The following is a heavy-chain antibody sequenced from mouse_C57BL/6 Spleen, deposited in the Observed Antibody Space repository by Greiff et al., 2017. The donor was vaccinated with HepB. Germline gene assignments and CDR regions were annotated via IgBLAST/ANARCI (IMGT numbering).Heavy chain of an antibody. CDR3: ASGSSYLDY. Sequence: EVMLVESGGDLVKPGGSLKLSCAASGFTFSSYGMSWVRQTPDKRLEWVATISSGGSYTYYPDSVKGRFTISRDNAKNTLYLQMSSLKSEDTAMYYCASGSSYLDYWGQGTTLTVSS. V-gene: IGHV5-6*02. J-gene: IGHJ2*01. CDR1: GFTFSSYG. D-gene: IGHD1-1*01. CDR2: ISSGGSYT.